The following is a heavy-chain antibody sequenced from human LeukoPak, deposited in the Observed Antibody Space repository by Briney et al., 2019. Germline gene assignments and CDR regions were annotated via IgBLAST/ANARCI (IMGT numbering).Heavy chain of an antibody. CDR3: ARGSGVVVPAASYYGMDA. D-gene: IGHD2-2*01. CDR2: INPNSGGT. V-gene: IGHV1-2*02. CDR1: GYTFTGYY. J-gene: IGHJ6*02. Sequence: ASVKVSCKASGYTFTGYYMHWVRQAPGQGLEWMGWINPNSGGTNYAQKFQGRVTMTRDTSISTAYMELSRLRSDDTAVYYCARGSGVVVPAASYYGMDAWGQGTTVTVSS.